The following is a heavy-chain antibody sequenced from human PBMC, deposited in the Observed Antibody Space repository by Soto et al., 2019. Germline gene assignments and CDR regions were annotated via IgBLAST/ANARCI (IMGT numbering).Heavy chain of an antibody. V-gene: IGHV4-34*01. CDR3: ARMAGPWYFDL. J-gene: IGHJ2*01. Sequence: SETLSLTCAVHGGSFSGFYWTWIRQPPGKGLEWMGEINHSGSSNYNPPLKSRVTMSLDTSGNQFSLSLNSVTAADTAVYYCARMAGPWYFDLWGRGTLVTVSS. CDR1: GGSFSGFY. CDR2: INHSGSS.